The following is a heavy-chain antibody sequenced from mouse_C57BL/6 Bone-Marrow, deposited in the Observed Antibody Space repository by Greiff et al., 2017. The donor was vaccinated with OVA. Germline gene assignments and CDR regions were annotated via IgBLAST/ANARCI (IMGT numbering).Heavy chain of an antibody. CDR1: GFTFSDAW. J-gene: IGHJ1*03. CDR3: TRPYGNYGYFDV. V-gene: IGHV6-6*01. Sequence: EVQRVESGGGLVQPGGSMKLSCAASGFTFSDAWMDWVRQSPEKGLEWVAEIRNKANNHATYYAESVKGRFTISRDDSKSSVYLQMNSLRAEDTGIYYCTRPYGNYGYFDVWGTGTTVTVSS. D-gene: IGHD2-1*01. CDR2: IRNKANNHAT.